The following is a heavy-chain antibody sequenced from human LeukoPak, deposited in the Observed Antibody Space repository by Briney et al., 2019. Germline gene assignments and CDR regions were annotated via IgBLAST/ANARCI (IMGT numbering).Heavy chain of an antibody. V-gene: IGHV1-3*01. Sequence: ASVKVSCKASGYTFTSYAMHWVRQAPGQRLEWMGWINAGNGNTKYSQKFQGRVTITRDTSASTAYVELSSLRSEDTAVYYCARKPYYYGSGSYFDYWGQGTLVTVSS. CDR3: ARKPYYYGSGSYFDY. J-gene: IGHJ4*02. D-gene: IGHD3-10*01. CDR1: GYTFTSYA. CDR2: INAGNGNT.